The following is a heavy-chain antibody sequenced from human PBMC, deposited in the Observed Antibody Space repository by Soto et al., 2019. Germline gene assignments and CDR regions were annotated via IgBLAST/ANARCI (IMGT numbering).Heavy chain of an antibody. D-gene: IGHD2-21*02. CDR1: GSTFSSYG. CDR3: AKVPCGGDCYPPDYYYGMDV. V-gene: IGHV3-30*18. Sequence: GGSLRLSCAASGSTFSSYGMHWVRQAPGKGLEWVAVISYDGSNKYYADSVKGRFTISRDNSKNTLYLQMNSLRAEDTAVYYCAKVPCGGDCYPPDYYYGMDVWGQGTTVTVSS. J-gene: IGHJ6*02. CDR2: ISYDGSNK.